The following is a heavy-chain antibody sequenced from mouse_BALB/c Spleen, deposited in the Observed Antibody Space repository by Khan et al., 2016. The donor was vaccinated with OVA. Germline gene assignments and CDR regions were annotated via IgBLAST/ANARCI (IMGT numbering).Heavy chain of an antibody. CDR2: IDPFSGDT. CDR1: GYSFTSYY. V-gene: IGHV1S135*01. J-gene: IGHJ3*01. CDR3: TRHGYVAWFTY. Sequence: EVQLQESGPELMKPEASVKISCKASGYSFTSYYIHWVMESHGKSLEWIGYIDPFSGDTTYNQKFKGKATLTVDKSSSTAYILLSNLTSEDSAVYYCTRHGYVAWFTYWGQGTLVTVSA. D-gene: IGHD2-2*01.